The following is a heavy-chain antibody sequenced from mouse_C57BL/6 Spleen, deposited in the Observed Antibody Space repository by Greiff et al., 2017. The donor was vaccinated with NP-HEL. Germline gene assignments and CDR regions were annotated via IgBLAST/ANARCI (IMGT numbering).Heavy chain of an antibody. CDR2: ISSGSSTI. CDR3: ARPHYYGSSYDAMDY. D-gene: IGHD1-1*01. CDR1: GFTFSDYG. Sequence: EVTLVESGGGLVKPGGSLKLSCAASGFTFSDYGMHWVRQAPEKGLEWVAYISSGSSTIYYADTVKGRFTISRDNAKNTLFLQMTSLRSEDTAMYYCARPHYYGSSYDAMDYWGQGTSVTVSS. J-gene: IGHJ4*01. V-gene: IGHV5-17*01.